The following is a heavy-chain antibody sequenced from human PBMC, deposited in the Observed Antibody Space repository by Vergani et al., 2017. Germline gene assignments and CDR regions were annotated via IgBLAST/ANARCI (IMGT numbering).Heavy chain of an antibody. D-gene: IGHD3-10*01. J-gene: IGHJ4*02. V-gene: IGHV1-18*01. Sequence: QVQLMQSGAEVKKPGASVKVSCKASGYTFTNYGITWVRQAPGQGLEWMGWISSYNGNTHYAQRLQGRVTMTTDTSTNTAYLELRSLRSDDTAVYYCARDRRPSMVRGFIIAESSDFWGQGTLVTVSS. CDR2: ISSYNGNT. CDR3: ARDRRPSMVRGFIIAESSDF. CDR1: GYTFTNYG.